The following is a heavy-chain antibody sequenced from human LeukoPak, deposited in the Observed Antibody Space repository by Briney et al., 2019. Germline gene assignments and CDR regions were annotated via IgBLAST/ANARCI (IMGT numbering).Heavy chain of an antibody. D-gene: IGHD1-26*01. Sequence: SETLSLTCTVSSGSISTYYWTWIRQPPGKGLEWIGYIYYSGSANYNPSLQSRVTISVDMSKNQFSLKLSSVTAADTAVYYCARANGIVGGYSWFDPWGQGTLVTVSS. CDR1: SGSISTYY. V-gene: IGHV4-59*01. J-gene: IGHJ5*02. CDR3: ARANGIVGGYSWFDP. CDR2: IYYSGSA.